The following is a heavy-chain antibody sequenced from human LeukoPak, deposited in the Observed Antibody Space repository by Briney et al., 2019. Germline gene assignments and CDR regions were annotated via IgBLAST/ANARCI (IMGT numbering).Heavy chain of an antibody. CDR3: ARSPRGTHYMDV. J-gene: IGHJ6*03. D-gene: IGHD3-16*01. CDR2: ISSSSSYI. Sequence: GGSLRLSCAASGFTFSSYSMNWVRQAPGKGLEWVSSISSSSSYIYYADSVKGRFTISRDNAKNSLYLQMNSLRAEDTAVYYCARSPRGTHYMDVWGKGTTVTVSS. V-gene: IGHV3-21*01. CDR1: GFTFSSYS.